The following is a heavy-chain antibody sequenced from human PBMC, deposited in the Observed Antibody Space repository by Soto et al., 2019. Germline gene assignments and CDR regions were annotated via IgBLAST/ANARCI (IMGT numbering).Heavy chain of an antibody. CDR1: GYSFTDYY. V-gene: IGHV1-69-2*01. Sequence: EVQLLQSGAEVKKPGATVKISCKTSGYSFTDYYIHWVQQAPGKGLEWMGLVDPKDGQTIYAEKFQGGVTITADTSTDTAYMELNNLRSDDTAVYYCATKSEEGAHFDYWGQGTLVTVSS. J-gene: IGHJ4*02. CDR2: VDPKDGQT. CDR3: ATKSEEGAHFDY. D-gene: IGHD1-26*01.